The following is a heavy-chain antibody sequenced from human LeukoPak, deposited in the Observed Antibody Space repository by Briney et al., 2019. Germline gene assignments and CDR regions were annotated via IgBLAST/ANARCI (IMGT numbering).Heavy chain of an antibody. J-gene: IGHJ4*02. D-gene: IGHD3-10*01. V-gene: IGHV3-30*04. Sequence: GRSLRLSCAASGFTFSSYAMHWVRQAPGKGLEWVAVISYDGSNKYYADSVKGRFTISRDNSKNTLYLQMNSLRAEDTAIYYCAKEKLLWFGEPLFGGQGTLVTVSS. CDR2: ISYDGSNK. CDR1: GFTFSSYA. CDR3: AKEKLLWFGEPLF.